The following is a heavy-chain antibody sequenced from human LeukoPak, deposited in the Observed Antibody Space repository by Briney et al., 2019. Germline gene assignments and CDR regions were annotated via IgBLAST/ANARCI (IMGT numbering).Heavy chain of an antibody. CDR3: AKRSVTGTYYLDY. J-gene: IGHJ4*02. CDR1: GFTFSNYA. D-gene: IGHD6-19*01. CDR2: ITGSGGST. V-gene: IGHV3-23*01. Sequence: PGGSLRLSCAASGFTFSNYAMSWVRQAPGKGLEWVSGITGSGGSTNYADSVKGRFTISRDSSKNTLYLQMNSLRVEDTAVYYCAKRSVTGTYYLDYWGQGTLVPVSS.